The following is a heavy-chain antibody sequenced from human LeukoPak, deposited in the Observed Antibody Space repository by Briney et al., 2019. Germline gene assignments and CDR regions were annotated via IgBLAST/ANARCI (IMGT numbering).Heavy chain of an antibody. CDR1: GFAFSEYC. V-gene: IGHV3-11*01. CDR3: TRDPRGSFVWGHRFDR. Sequence: GGSLRLSCAASGFAFSEYCMGWVRQAPGKGLEWVSYIDFRGTVYNAESVKGRCTVSRDNARKSLSLQMNNLREEDAAVYYCTRDPRGSFVWGHRFDRWGPGILVTVSS. J-gene: IGHJ4*02. CDR2: IDFRGTV. D-gene: IGHD3-16*01.